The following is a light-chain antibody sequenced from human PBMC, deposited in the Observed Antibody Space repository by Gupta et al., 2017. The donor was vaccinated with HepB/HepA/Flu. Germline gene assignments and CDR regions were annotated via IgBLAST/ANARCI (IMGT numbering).Light chain of an antibody. J-gene: IGKJ1*01. CDR1: QSISSW. CDR2: KAS. Sequence: DIQMPQSPSPLSASVGDRVTITCRASQSISSWLAWYQQKPGKAPKLLIYKASNLESGVPSRFSGSGSGTEFTLTISSLQPDDFATYYCQQYNSYSWTFGQGTKVEI. CDR3: QQYNSYSWT. V-gene: IGKV1-5*03.